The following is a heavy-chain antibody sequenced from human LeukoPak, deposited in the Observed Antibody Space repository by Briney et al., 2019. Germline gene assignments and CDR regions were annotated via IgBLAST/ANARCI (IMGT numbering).Heavy chain of an antibody. J-gene: IGHJ4*02. D-gene: IGHD6-13*01. CDR3: ARDRGIAIDY. V-gene: IGHV4-39*07. CDR2: IYYSGST. Sequence: PSETLSLTCTVSGGSISSSSYYWGWIRQPPGKGLEWIGSIYYSGSTYYNPSLKSRVTISVDTSKNQFSLKLSSVTAADTAVYYCARDRGIAIDYWGQGTLVTVSS. CDR1: GGSISSSSYY.